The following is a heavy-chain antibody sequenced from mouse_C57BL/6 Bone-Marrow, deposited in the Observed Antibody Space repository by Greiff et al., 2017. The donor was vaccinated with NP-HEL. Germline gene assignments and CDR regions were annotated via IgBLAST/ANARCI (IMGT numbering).Heavy chain of an antibody. CDR3: ARERWAAY. D-gene: IGHD1-1*02. CDR1: GYSITSGYY. J-gene: IGHJ3*01. CDR2: ISYDGSN. V-gene: IGHV3-6*01. Sequence: DVQLQESGPGLVKPSQSLSLTCSVTGYSITSGYYWNWIRQFPGNKLEWMGYISYDGSNNYNPSLKNRISITRDTSKNQFFLKLNSVTTEDTATYYCARERWAAYWGQGTLVTVSA.